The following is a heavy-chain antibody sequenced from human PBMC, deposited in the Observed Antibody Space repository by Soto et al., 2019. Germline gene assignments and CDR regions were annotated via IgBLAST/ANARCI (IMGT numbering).Heavy chain of an antibody. J-gene: IGHJ3*02. V-gene: IGHV4-38-2*01. Sequence: PSETLSLTCAVSGYSISSGYYWGWIRQPPGKGLEWIGSIYHSGSTYYNPSLKSRVTISVDTSKNQFSLKLSSVTAADTAVYYCAIIGGFGAAIRDAFDIWGQGTMVTVSS. D-gene: IGHD3-3*01. CDR1: GYSISSGYY. CDR2: IYHSGST. CDR3: AIIGGFGAAIRDAFDI.